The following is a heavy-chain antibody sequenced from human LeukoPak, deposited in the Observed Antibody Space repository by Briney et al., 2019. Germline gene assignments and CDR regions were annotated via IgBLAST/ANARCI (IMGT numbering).Heavy chain of an antibody. D-gene: IGHD4-17*01. J-gene: IGHJ6*02. CDR2: IRSKANSYAT. CDR1: GFTFSGSA. CDR3: KGTTTTVTTSGSYYGMDV. V-gene: IGHV3-73*01. Sequence: GGSLRLSCAASGFTFSGSAMHWVRQASGKGLEWVGRIRSKANSYATAYAASVRGRFTISRDDSKNTAYLQMNSLKTEDTAVYYCKGTTTTVTTSGSYYGMDVWGQGTTVTVSS.